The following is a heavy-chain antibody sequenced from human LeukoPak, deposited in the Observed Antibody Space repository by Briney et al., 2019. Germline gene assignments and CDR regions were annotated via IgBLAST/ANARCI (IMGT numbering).Heavy chain of an antibody. CDR1: GFTFSDYY. Sequence: PGGSLRLSCAASGFTFSDYYMNWIRQAPGKGLEWVSYISSSSNYTNYAESVKGRFTISRDNAKNSLYLQMNSLRAEDTAVYYCARDAYCSGGTCYHDPFDIWGQGTMVTVSS. D-gene: IGHD2-15*01. CDR3: ARDAYCSGGTCYHDPFDI. V-gene: IGHV3-11*05. CDR2: ISSSSNYT. J-gene: IGHJ3*02.